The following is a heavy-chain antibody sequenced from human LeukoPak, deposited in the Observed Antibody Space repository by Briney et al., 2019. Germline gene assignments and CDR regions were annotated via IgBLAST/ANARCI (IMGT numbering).Heavy chain of an antibody. CDR1: GYTFTGYY. CDR3: ARGLPRIAAAGTRSWFDP. Sequence: ASVKVSCKASGYTFTGYYMHWVRQGPGQGLGWVGWINPNSGGTNYAQKFQGRVTMTRDTSISTAYMELRRLRSDDTAVYYCARGLPRIAAAGTRSWFDPWGQGTLVTVSS. V-gene: IGHV1-2*02. J-gene: IGHJ5*02. D-gene: IGHD6-13*01. CDR2: INPNSGGT.